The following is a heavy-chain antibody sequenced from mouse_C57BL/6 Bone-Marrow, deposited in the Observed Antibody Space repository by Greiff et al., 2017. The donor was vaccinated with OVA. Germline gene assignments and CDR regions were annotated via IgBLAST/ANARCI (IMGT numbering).Heavy chain of an antibody. CDR1: GFTFSDYG. CDR3: AGGRGPWFAY. J-gene: IGHJ3*01. CDR2: ISSGSSTI. V-gene: IGHV5-17*01. Sequence: DVMLVESGGGLVKPGGSLKLSCAASGFTFSDYGMHWVRQAPEKGLEWVAYISSGSSTIYYADTVKGRFTISRDNAKNTLFLQMTSLRSEDTAMYYCAGGRGPWFAYWGQGTLVTVSA.